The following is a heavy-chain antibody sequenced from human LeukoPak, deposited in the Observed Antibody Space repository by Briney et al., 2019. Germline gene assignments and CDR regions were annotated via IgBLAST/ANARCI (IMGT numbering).Heavy chain of an antibody. D-gene: IGHD2/OR15-2a*01. CDR1: GGSFSNSVYS. V-gene: IGHV4-30-2*01. J-gene: IGHJ4*02. Sequence: SQTLSLTCAVSGGSFSNSVYSWNWIRQPPGKGLEWIGNIYHGGSTYYNPSLESRVTISVDTSKNQFSLKLSSVTAADTAVYYCAGHHPRNTVDFWGQGTLVTVSS. CDR2: IYHGGST. CDR3: AGHHPRNTVDF.